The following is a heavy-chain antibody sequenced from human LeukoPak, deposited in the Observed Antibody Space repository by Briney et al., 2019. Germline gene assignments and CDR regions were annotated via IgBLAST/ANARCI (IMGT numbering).Heavy chain of an antibody. V-gene: IGHV3-9*01. J-gene: IGHJ5*02. CDR3: AKDMEWELSSGGFQFDP. CDR2: ISWNSGSI. CDR1: GFTFDDYA. Sequence: LPGGSLRLSCAASGFTFDDYAMHWVRQAPGKGLEWVSGISWNSGSIGYADSVKGRFTISRDNAKNSLYLQMNSLRAEDTALYYCAKDMEWELSSGGFQFDPWGQGTLVTVSS. D-gene: IGHD1-26*01.